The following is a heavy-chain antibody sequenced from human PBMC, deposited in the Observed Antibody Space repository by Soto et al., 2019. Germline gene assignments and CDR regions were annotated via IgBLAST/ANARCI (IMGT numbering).Heavy chain of an antibody. J-gene: IGHJ4*01. CDR2: IYYSGST. CDR3: ARHNYGSGSTYFDY. D-gene: IGHD3-10*01. CDR1: GGSISSYY. Sequence: SETLSLTCTVSGGSISSYYWSWIRQPPGKGLEWIGYIYYSGSTNYNPSLKSRVTISVDTSKNQFSLKLNSMTAADTAVYYCARHNYGSGSTYFDYWGHGALVTV. V-gene: IGHV4-59*08.